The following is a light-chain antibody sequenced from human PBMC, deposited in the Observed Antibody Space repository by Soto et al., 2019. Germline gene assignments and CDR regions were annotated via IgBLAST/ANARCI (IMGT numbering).Light chain of an antibody. CDR3: QQSYKSPYT. CDR2: VAS. J-gene: IGKJ2*01. CDR1: QSISTY. Sequence: DLQMTQSPSSVSASVGDRVTITCRASQSISTYLNWYQQKPGKPPKLLIYVASTLQSGVPSRFSGSGSGTDFTLTITSLQPEDFATYYCQQSYKSPYTFGQGTKLEVK. V-gene: IGKV1-39*01.